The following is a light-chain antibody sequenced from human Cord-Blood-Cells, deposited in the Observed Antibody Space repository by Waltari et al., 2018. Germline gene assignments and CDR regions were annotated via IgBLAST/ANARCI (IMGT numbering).Light chain of an antibody. CDR1: HSLLHSNGYNY. CDR2: LGS. J-gene: IGKJ4*01. CDR3: MQALQTPLT. V-gene: IGKV2-28*01. Sequence: DIVMTQSPPSLSVTPGEPASITCRSSHSLLHSNGYNYLDWYLQKPGQSPQLLIYLGSNRASGVPDRFSGSGSGTDFTLKISRVEAEDVGVYYCMQALQTPLTFGGGTKVEIK.